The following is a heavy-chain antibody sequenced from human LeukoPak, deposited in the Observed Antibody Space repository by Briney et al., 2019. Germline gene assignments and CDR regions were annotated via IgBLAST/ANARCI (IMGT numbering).Heavy chain of an antibody. CDR3: ARGRKYYDTSGYNAFDI. J-gene: IGHJ3*02. Sequence: ASVPVPRKASGYTFTGYYMHWVRQAPGQGLEWMGWINPNSGGTNYAQKFQGRVTVNRSKSISTAYMELIRLRSDDTAVYYCARGRKYYDTSGYNAFDIWGQGTMVTVSS. V-gene: IGHV1-2*02. CDR1: GYTFTGYY. D-gene: IGHD3-22*01. CDR2: INPNSGGT.